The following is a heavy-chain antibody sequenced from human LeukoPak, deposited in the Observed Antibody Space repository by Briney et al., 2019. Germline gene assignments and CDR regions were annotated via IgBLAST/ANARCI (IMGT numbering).Heavy chain of an antibody. D-gene: IGHD2-2*01. V-gene: IGHV1-69*05. CDR2: IIPIFGTA. CDR3: ARDGTSDGWFDP. CDR1: GGTFSSYA. Sequence: SVKVSCKASGGTFSSYAISWVRQAPGQGLEWMGGIIPIFGTANYAQKFQGRVTMTRDTSTSTVYMELSSLRSEDTAVYYCARDGTSDGWFDPWGQGTLVTVSS. J-gene: IGHJ5*02.